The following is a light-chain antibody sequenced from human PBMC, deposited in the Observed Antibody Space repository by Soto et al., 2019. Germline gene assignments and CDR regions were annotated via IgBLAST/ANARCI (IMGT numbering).Light chain of an antibody. CDR1: QSVSSSS. CDR3: QQYGSSPLHT. CDR2: SAS. Sequence: EIVLTQSPGTLSLSPGERATLSCRASQSVSSSSLAWYQQKPGQAPRLLIYSASSRATGIPDRFSGSGSGTEFTLTISRLEPDDFAVYYCQQYGSSPLHTFGQGTKLEIK. V-gene: IGKV3-20*01. J-gene: IGKJ2*01.